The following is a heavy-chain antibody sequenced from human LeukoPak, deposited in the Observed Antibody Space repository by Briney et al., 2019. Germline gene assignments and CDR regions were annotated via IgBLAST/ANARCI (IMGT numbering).Heavy chain of an antibody. D-gene: IGHD3-22*01. J-gene: IGHJ4*02. CDR3: ASLAYDSSGYRPYYFDY. Sequence: GETLTLSCTGSGYSFTSYWIGWVRQMPGKGLEWMGIIYPGDSDTRYSPSFQGQVTISADKSISTAYVQWSSLKASDTAMYYCASLAYDSSGYRPYYFDYWGQGTLVTVSS. CDR2: IYPGDSDT. V-gene: IGHV5-51*03. CDR1: GYSFTSYW.